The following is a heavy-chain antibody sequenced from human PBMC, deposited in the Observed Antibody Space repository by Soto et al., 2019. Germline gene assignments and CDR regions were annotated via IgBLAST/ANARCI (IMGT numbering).Heavy chain of an antibody. CDR2: ISDDGTSM. V-gene: IGHV3-48*03. CDR1: GFAFRNYE. CDR3: ATAPGGVFYYAMAV. J-gene: IGHJ6*04. D-gene: IGHD2-8*01. Sequence: WVSLRLSCTAYGFAFRNYEMSWVRRAPGKGLEWLSYISDDGTSMQYAESVKGRFTISRDNRKTSAYLQMSSLRGDDTAVYFCATAPGGVFYYAMAVWGKGVTVTVSS.